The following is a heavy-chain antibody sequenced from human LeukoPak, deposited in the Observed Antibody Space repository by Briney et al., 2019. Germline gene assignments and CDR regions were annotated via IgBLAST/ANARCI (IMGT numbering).Heavy chain of an antibody. CDR3: ARGSHDLDL. CDR1: GFTFTNVA. CDR2: IGSASSPI. D-gene: IGHD3-3*01. J-gene: IGHJ5*02. Sequence: GGSLRLSCAASGFTFTNVAMNWVRQAPGEGLERVSYIGSASSPIYYADSVKGRFTISRDNARSSLFLQMNSLRAEDTAAYYCARGSHDLDLWGQGTLVTVST. V-gene: IGHV3-48*04.